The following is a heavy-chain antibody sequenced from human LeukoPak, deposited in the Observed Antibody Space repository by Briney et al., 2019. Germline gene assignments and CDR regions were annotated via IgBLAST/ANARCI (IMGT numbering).Heavy chain of an antibody. D-gene: IGHD2-2*01. CDR1: GYSFTSCW. J-gene: IGHJ4*02. CDR2: IYPGDSDT. CDR3: ARPRPRYCSSTSCSYFDY. V-gene: IGHV5-51*01. Sequence: GESLKISCKGSGYSFTSCWIGWVRQMPGKGLEWMGIIYPGDSDTRYSPSFQGQVTISADKSISTAYLQWSSLKASDTAMYYCARPRPRYCSSTSCSYFDYWGQGTLVTVSS.